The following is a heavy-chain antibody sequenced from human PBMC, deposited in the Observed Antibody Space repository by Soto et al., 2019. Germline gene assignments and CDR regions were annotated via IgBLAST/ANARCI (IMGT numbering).Heavy chain of an antibody. V-gene: IGHV4-59*12. Sequence: SETLSLTCTVSGGSISSYYWSWIRQPPGKGLEWIGYIYYSGSTNYNPSLKSRVTISVDTSKNQFSLKLSSVTAADTAVYYCAREQYYGSGSYYSDYWGQGTLVTVS. CDR2: IYYSGST. D-gene: IGHD3-10*01. CDR3: AREQYYGSGSYYSDY. CDR1: GGSISSYY. J-gene: IGHJ4*02.